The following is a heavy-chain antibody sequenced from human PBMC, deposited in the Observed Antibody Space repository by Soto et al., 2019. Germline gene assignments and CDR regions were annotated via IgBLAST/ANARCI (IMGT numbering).Heavy chain of an antibody. D-gene: IGHD3-16*01. J-gene: IGHJ5*02. V-gene: IGHV3-23*01. CDR3: AKAVDDYIWGSYGHWSSFGP. CDR1: GFTFSSYA. Sequence: GGSLRLSCAASGFTFSSYAMSWVRQAPGKGLEWVSAISGSGGSTYYADSVKGRFTISRDNSKNTLYLQMNSLRAEDTAVYYCAKAVDDYIWGSYGHWSSFGPWGQGTLVTVSS. CDR2: ISGSGGST.